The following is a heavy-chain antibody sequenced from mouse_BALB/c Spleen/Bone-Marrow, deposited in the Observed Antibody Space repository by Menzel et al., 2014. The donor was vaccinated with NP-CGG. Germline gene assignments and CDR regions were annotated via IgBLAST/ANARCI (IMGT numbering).Heavy chain of an antibody. Sequence: LQESGAELVRPGTSVKVSCKASGYAFTNYLIEWVKQRPGQGLEWIGVINPGSGGTNYNEEFKGKATLTADKSSSTAYMQLSSLTSDDSAVYFCARGDYRSYYFDYWGQGTTLTVSS. CDR2: INPGSGGT. CDR3: ARGDYRSYYFDY. D-gene: IGHD2-14*01. J-gene: IGHJ2*01. V-gene: IGHV1-54*01. CDR1: GYAFTNYL.